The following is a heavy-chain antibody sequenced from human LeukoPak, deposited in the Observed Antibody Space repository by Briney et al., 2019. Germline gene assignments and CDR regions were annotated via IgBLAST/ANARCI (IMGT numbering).Heavy chain of an antibody. CDR2: IKQDGSEK. D-gene: IGHD3-10*01. CDR3: AREPGIGYAFDI. CDR1: GFTFTNSW. Sequence: GGSLRLSCVVSGFTFTNSWMTWVRQTPGKGLEWVANIKQDGSEKHYVDSVKGRFTISRDNTKNSLYLQMNSLRAEDTAVYYCAREPGIGYAFDIWGQGTTVTVSS. J-gene: IGHJ3*02. V-gene: IGHV3-7*01.